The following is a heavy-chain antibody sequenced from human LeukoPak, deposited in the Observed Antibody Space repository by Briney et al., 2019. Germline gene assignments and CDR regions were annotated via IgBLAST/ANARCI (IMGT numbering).Heavy chain of an antibody. Sequence: GRALRLCCAASGFTFSHSAMTGVRQAPGRGLEWVSPISFSGDNTYYTDSVKGRFTISRDNYQDTVYLQIHSLRAEDTAMYYCARDMELSTWGPGTMVTVSS. CDR1: GFTFSHSA. J-gene: IGHJ3*01. D-gene: IGHD1-1*01. CDR3: ARDMELST. V-gene: IGHV3-23*01. CDR2: ISFSGDNT.